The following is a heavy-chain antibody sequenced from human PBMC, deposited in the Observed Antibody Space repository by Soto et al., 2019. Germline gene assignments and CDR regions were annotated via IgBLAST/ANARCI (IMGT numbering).Heavy chain of an antibody. CDR3: ARDPWGPFVFDV. CDR2: IKRDGTLT. CDR1: GFSFDDFW. D-gene: IGHD3-16*01. V-gene: IGHV3-74*01. J-gene: IGHJ3*01. Sequence: GGSLRLSCVASGFSFDDFWMHWVRQVTGKGLEWVSRIKRDGTLTAYAGSVKGRFTTSRDYAKNTVELEMHSLRVEDTGVYYCARDPWGPFVFDVWGPGTRVTVSS.